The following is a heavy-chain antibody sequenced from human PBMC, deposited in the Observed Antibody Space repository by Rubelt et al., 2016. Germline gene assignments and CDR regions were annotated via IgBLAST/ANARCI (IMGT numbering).Heavy chain of an antibody. J-gene: IGHJ4*02. D-gene: IGHD6-13*01. CDR2: INHSGST. CDR1: GGSFSGYY. CDR3: ARGPRVAAPSGFDY. V-gene: IGHV4-34*02. Sequence: QVQLQQWGAGLLKPSETLSLTCAVYGGSFSGYYWNWIRQPPGKGLEWIGEINHSGSTDYNPSLKSRVALSVDTSKNQVSLKLSSVTAADTAVYYCARGPRVAAPSGFDYWGQETLVTVSS.